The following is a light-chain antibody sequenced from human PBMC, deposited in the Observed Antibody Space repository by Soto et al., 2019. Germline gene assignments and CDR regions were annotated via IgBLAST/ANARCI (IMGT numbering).Light chain of an antibody. CDR1: SSDIGDYNY. V-gene: IGLV2-14*01. CDR3: SSYTGGSTVV. CDR2: DVS. J-gene: IGLJ2*01. Sequence: QSALTQPASVSGSPGQSIAISCTGSSSDIGDYNYVSWYQQHPGEAPKLMIFDVSNRPSGVSNRFSGSMSGNTASLTIPGLQPEDEADYYCSSYTGGSTVVFGGGTQLTVL.